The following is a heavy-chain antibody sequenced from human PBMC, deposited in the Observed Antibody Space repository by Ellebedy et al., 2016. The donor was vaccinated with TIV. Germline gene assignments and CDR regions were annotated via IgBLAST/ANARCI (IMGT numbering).Heavy chain of an antibody. CDR3: ARGLPKPMSAFDI. J-gene: IGHJ3*02. CDR2: IYFGGST. CDR1: GGSISSSSYY. V-gene: IGHV4-39*02. Sequence: SETLSLTCTVSGGSISSSSYYWGWIRQPPGKGLEWIGSIYFGGSTYYNPSLKSRVTLSVDTSKNQFSLKLSSVTAADTAVFYCARGLPKPMSAFDIWGQGTMVTVSS.